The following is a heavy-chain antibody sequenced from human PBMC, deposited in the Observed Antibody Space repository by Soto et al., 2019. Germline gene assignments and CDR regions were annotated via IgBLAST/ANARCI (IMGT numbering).Heavy chain of an antibody. D-gene: IGHD2-8*01. V-gene: IGHV4-59*01. J-gene: IGHJ6*02. Sequence: QVQLQESGPGLVKPSETLSLTCTVSGGSISSYYWTWIRQPPGKGLAWIGYIYYSGSTNYNPSLKSRVTRSADTSQTQLCLKLPSVTAADTAVYYCAGGLMGFTPYYYGMDVWGQGTTVTVSS. CDR2: IYYSGST. CDR3: AGGLMGFTPYYYGMDV. CDR1: GGSISSYY.